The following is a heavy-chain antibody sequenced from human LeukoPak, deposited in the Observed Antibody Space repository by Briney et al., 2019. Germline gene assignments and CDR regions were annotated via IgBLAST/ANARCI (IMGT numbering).Heavy chain of an antibody. CDR3: AKGRGYSYGYYFDY. Sequence: GGSLRLSCAASGFTFSDYYMRWIRQAPGKGLEWISYISSRGAYTTYADSVRGRFTISRDNAKNSLYLQMNSLRAEDTALYYCAKGRGYSYGYYFDYWGQGTLVTVSS. V-gene: IGHV3-11*05. CDR1: GFTFSDYY. J-gene: IGHJ4*02. CDR2: ISSRGAYT. D-gene: IGHD5-18*01.